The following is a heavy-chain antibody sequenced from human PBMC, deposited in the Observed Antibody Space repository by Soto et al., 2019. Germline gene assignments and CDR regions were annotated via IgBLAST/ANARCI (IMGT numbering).Heavy chain of an antibody. V-gene: IGHV3-48*03. CDR2: ISSIGVAT. J-gene: IGHJ4*02. CDR1: GFTFSIHE. Sequence: GGSLRLSXAASGFTFSIHEMNWVRQAPGKGLEWVSYISSIGVATYYADSVKGRFTISRDNAKNSLYLQMNSLRAEDTAVYYCGREGRVGGIDYWGQGTPVTVSS. CDR3: GREGRVGGIDY. D-gene: IGHD6-19*01.